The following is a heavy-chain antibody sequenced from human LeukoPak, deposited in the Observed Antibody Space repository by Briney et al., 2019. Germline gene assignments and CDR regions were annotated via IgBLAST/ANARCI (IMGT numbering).Heavy chain of an antibody. CDR2: INHSGST. V-gene: IGHV4-34*01. CDR3: ARGTIVVVYYYYGMDV. CDR1: GGSFSGYY. Sequence: SETLSLTCAVYGGSFSGYYWSWIRQPPGMGLEWIGEINHSGSTNYNPSLKSRVTISVDTSKNQFSLKLSSVTAADTAVYYCARGTIVVVYYYYGMDVWGQGTTVTVSS. J-gene: IGHJ6*02. D-gene: IGHD2-15*01.